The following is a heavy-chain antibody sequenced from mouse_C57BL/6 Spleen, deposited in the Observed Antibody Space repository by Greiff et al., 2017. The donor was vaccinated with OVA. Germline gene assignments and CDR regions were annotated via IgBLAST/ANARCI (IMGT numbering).Heavy chain of an antibody. CDR2: IYPRSGNT. CDR3: AGTGAY. CDR1: GYTFTSYG. D-gene: IGHD4-1*01. V-gene: IGHV1-81*01. J-gene: IGHJ3*01. Sequence: VQLMESGAELARPGASVKLSCKASGYTFTSYGISWVKQRTGQGLEWIGEIYPRSGNTYYNEKFKGKATLTADKSSSTAYMELRSLTSEDSAVYFCAGTGAYWGQGTLVTVSA.